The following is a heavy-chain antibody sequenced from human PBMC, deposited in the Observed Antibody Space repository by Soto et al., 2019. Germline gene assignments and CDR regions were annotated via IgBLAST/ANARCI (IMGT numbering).Heavy chain of an antibody. Sequence: QVTVKESGPVLVKPTETLTLTCTVSGFSLSKAGLGVSWIRQPPGKSLEWLAHIFSNDEKSYSTSLKSRLTISKDTSKSQVVLTMTNMDPVDTATYYCASTYSTSWYLFDPWGQGTLVTVSS. V-gene: IGHV2-26*04. CDR2: IFSNDEK. CDR1: GFSLSKAGLG. CDR3: ASTYSTSWYLFDP. D-gene: IGHD6-13*01. J-gene: IGHJ5*02.